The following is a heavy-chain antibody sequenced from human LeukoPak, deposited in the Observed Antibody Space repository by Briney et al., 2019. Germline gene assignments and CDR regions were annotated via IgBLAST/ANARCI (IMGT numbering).Heavy chain of an antibody. D-gene: IGHD2-21*02. J-gene: IGHJ1*01. CDR3: TSWGDTTAEYFQR. V-gene: IGHV3-7*01. Sequence: GGSLRLSCVVSGFTFNRCWMNWVRQAPGKGLEWVAHINPDGGDTYYVDSVKGRFTISRDNAQNSMYPQMNSLRVEDTAVYYCTSWGDTTAEYFQRWGQGTLVTVSS. CDR1: GFTFNRCW. CDR2: INPDGGDT.